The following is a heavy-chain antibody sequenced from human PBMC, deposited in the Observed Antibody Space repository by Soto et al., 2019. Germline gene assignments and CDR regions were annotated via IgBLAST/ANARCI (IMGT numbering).Heavy chain of an antibody. Sequence: PGGSLRLSCAASGFTFSSYAMTWVRQAPGKGLEWVSTISDSGGSSSYADSVKGRFAISRDNSKNTLSLQMNSLRAEDTAVYYCAKVWGVSGMDVWGQGTTVTVYS. CDR2: ISDSGGSS. V-gene: IGHV3-23*01. J-gene: IGHJ6*02. D-gene: IGHD3-10*01. CDR3: AKVWGVSGMDV. CDR1: GFTFSSYA.